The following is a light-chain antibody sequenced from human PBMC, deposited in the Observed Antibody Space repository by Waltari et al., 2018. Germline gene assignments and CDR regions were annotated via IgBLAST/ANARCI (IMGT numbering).Light chain of an antibody. J-gene: IGLJ2*01. CDR2: RND. CDR3: AAWDGSVSAHVV. V-gene: IGLV1-47*01. CDR1: SFNIGYNF. Sequence: QSVLTQPPSASGLPGQRVIISCSGTSFNIGYNFVFWYHQNPGAAPKLLIYRNDQLPSGVPDRFSCSKSGTSASLAISGLRSEDEGDYYCAAWDGSVSAHVVFGGGTSVTVL.